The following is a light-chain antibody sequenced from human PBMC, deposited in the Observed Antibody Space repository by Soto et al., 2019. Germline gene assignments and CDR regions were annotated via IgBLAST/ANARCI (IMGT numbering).Light chain of an antibody. Sequence: SGWTQYTSTLSLSPGERATLSCRASQSVPSSYLAWYQQRPGQAPRLLIYDASNRATGIPARFSGSGSGTDFTLTISSLEPEDFAVYYCQQRSNWLSWTFGQGTKVDIK. CDR1: QSVPSSY. V-gene: IGKV3-11*01. J-gene: IGKJ1*01. CDR3: QQRSNWLSWT. CDR2: DAS.